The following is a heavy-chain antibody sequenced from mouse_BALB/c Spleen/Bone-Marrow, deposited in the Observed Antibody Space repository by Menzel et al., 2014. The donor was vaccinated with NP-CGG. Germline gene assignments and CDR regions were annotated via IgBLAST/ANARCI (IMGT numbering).Heavy chain of an antibody. CDR2: IDPAIINT. J-gene: IGHJ4*01. Sequence: EVQGVESGAELVKPGASVKLSCTASGFNIKDTYMYWVKQRPEQGLEWIGRIDPAIINTKYDPKFQGKATIAADTSSNTAYLQLSSLTSEDTAVYYCGRYRYYGSSYAMDYWGQGTSVTVSS. V-gene: IGHV14-3*02. D-gene: IGHD1-1*01. CDR1: GFNIKDTY. CDR3: GRYRYYGSSYAMDY.